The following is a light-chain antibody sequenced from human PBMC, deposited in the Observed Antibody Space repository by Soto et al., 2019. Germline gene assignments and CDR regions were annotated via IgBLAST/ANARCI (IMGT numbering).Light chain of an antibody. J-gene: IGLJ2*01. CDR2: EVS. V-gene: IGLV2-14*01. Sequence: QSALTQPSSVSGSPGQSITISCTGTSSDVGGYNYVSWYQQHPGKAPKLMIYEVSNRPSGISNRFSGSKSGNTAFLTISGLQAEDESDYYCSSYTSDSVLFGGGTKVTVL. CDR3: SSYTSDSVL. CDR1: SSDVGGYNY.